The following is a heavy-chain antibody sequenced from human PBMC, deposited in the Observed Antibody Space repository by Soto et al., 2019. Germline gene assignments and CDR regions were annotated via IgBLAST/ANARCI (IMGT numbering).Heavy chain of an antibody. D-gene: IGHD4-17*01. Sequence: EVQLVESGGGLVKPGGSLRLSCAASGFTFSSYSMNWVRQAPGKGLEWVSSISSSSSYIYYADSVKGRFTISRDSAKNSLYLQMNSLRAEDTAVYYCASTTVTTKGDAFDIWGQGTMVTVSS. CDR3: ASTTVTTKGDAFDI. V-gene: IGHV3-21*01. CDR1: GFTFSSYS. J-gene: IGHJ3*02. CDR2: ISSSSSYI.